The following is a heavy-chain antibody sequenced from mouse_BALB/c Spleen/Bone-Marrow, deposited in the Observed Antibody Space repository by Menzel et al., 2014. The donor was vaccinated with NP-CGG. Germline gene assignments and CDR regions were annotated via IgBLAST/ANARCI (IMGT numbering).Heavy chain of an antibody. CDR3: ARGDYDYAMDY. CDR1: GFTFTDYY. J-gene: IGHJ4*01. D-gene: IGHD2-4*01. Sequence: EVKVKESGGGLVQPGGSLRLSCATSGFTFTDYYMSWVRQPPGKALEWLGFIRNKANGYTTEYSASVKGRFTISRDNSQSILYLQMNTLRAEDSATYYCARGDYDYAMDYWGQGTSVTVSS. V-gene: IGHV7-3*02. CDR2: IRNKANGYTT.